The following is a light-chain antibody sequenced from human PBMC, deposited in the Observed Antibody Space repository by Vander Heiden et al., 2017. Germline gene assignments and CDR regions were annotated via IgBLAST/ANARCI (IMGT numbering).Light chain of an antibody. J-gene: IGLJ1*01. Sequence: QSVLTQSLSGSAAPGQKVTISCSGGSSTIGKTYVSWYQQLPGTAPKLLIYDNKKRPSGIPDRFSASKSGTSATLGITGLQTGDEADHYCGTWDSSLSAYVFGTGTKVTAL. CDR3: GTWDSSLSAYV. CDR1: SSTIGKTY. CDR2: DNK. V-gene: IGLV1-51*01.